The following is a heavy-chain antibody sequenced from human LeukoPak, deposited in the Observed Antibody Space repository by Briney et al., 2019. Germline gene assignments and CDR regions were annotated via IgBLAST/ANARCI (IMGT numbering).Heavy chain of an antibody. Sequence: GRSLRLSCVVSGLTLSNYGMHWVRQAPGKGLEWVAVIFSDGSNKYYADSVKGRFTISRDNSKNTLYLQMNSLRAEDTAVYYCARDGEAFDYWGQGTLVTVSS. CDR1: GLTLSNYG. CDR2: IFSDGSNK. J-gene: IGHJ4*02. V-gene: IGHV3-33*08. CDR3: ARDGEAFDY. D-gene: IGHD3-3*01.